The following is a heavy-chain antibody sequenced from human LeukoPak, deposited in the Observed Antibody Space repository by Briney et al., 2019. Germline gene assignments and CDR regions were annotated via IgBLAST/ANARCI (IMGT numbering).Heavy chain of an antibody. J-gene: IGHJ5*02. D-gene: IGHD2-21*01. CDR2: MNPNSGNT. CDR3: ARGHCDSNWFDP. Sequence: ASVKVSCKASGYTFTSYDINWVRQATGQGLEWMGWMNPNSGNTGYAQKFQGRVTMTRNTSISTAYMELSSLRSEDTAVYYCARGHCDSNWFDPWGQGTLVTVSS. CDR1: GYTFTSYD. V-gene: IGHV1-8*01.